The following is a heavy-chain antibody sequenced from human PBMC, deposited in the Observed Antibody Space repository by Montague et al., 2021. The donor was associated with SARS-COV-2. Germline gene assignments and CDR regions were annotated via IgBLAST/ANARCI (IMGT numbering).Heavy chain of an antibody. V-gene: IGHV4-34*01. CDR3: SGAGLAVFGF. J-gene: IGHJ4*02. CDR2: INHRRTA. Sequence: SETLSLTCAVSGGPIGESYYWTWLRQTPGKTLEWIAEINHRRTANYNSSLTNRVAISVDTSTREIYLNLTAVTDADTATYYCSGAGLAVFGFWGQGSLV. D-gene: IGHD6-19*01. CDR1: GGPIGESYY.